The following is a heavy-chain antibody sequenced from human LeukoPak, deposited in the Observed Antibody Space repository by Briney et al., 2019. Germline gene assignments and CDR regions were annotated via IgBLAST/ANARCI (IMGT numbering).Heavy chain of an antibody. V-gene: IGHV3-21*01. D-gene: IGHD6-19*01. Sequence: GGSLRLSCAASGFTFSSYSMNWARQAPGKGLEWVSSISSSSSYIYYADSVKGRFAISRDNAKNSLYLQMNSLRAEDTAVYYCASDSSGWYYFDYWGQGTLVTVSS. CDR2: ISSSSSYI. CDR3: ASDSSGWYYFDY. CDR1: GFTFSSYS. J-gene: IGHJ4*02.